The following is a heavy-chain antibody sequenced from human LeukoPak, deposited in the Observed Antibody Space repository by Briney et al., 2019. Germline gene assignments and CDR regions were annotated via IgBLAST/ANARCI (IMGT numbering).Heavy chain of an antibody. CDR1: GYTFTGYY. J-gene: IGHJ6*02. D-gene: IGHD3-10*01. Sequence: GASVKVSCKVSGYTFTGYYMHWVRQAPGQGLEWMGWMNPNSGNTGYAQKFQGRVTMTRNTSISTAYMELSSLRSEDTAVYYCARDIYYGSGSYEDYYYYGMDVWGQGTTVTVSS. CDR2: MNPNSGNT. CDR3: ARDIYYGSGSYEDYYYYGMDV. V-gene: IGHV1-8*02.